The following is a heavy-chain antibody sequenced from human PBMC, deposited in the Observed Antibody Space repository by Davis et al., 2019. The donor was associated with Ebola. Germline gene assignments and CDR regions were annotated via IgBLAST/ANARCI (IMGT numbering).Heavy chain of an antibody. Sequence: GGSLRLSCAASGFTVSSNYMSWVRQAPGKGLEWVSVIYSGGSTYYADSVKGRFTISRDNSKNTLYLQMNSLRAEDTAVYYCAKDRGNYHYCGMDVWGQGTTVTVSS. CDR2: IYSGGST. D-gene: IGHD3-10*01. CDR1: GFTVSSNY. J-gene: IGHJ6*02. CDR3: AKDRGNYHYCGMDV. V-gene: IGHV3-53*01.